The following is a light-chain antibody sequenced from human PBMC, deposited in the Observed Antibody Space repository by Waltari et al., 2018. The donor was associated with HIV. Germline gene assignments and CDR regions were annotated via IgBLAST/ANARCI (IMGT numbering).Light chain of an antibody. CDR3: QQRSNWPPGGAYT. CDR2: DAS. V-gene: IGKV3-11*01. Sequence: EIVLTQSPATLSLSPGDRATLSCRASQSVRSYLDWYQQKPGQAPRLLIYDASDRATGTPARFSGSGSGTDFTLTISSLEPEDFAVYYCQQRSNWPPGGAYTFGQGTKLEIK. CDR1: QSVRSY. J-gene: IGKJ2*01.